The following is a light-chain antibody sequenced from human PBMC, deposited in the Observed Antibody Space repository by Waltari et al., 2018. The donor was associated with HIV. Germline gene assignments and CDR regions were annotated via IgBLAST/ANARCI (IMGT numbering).Light chain of an antibody. J-gene: IGLJ2*01. Sequence: QSLLTQPPSVSGAPRQIVTISCSGTRTNLGHNAVHWYQQLPGQPPRLLIYYDTLVPSGVSDRFSGSRSDTSASLAISGLQSEDEADYYCATWDDTLNALVFGGGTRLTVL. V-gene: IGLV1-36*01. CDR3: ATWDDTLNALV. CDR2: YDT. CDR1: RTNLGHNA.